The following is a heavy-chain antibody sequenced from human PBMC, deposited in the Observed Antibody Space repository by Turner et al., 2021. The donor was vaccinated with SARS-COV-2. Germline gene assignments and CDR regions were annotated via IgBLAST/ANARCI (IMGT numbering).Heavy chain of an antibody. CDR1: GFTFRSYS. J-gene: IGHJ6*02. D-gene: IGHD2-2*01. CDR3: ARDHRPVVVPAAKRAGSYYYGMDV. Sequence: EVQLVESGGGLVKPGGSRSLSCAASGFTFRSYSLNWVRQAPGKGLEWVSSISSSSSYIYYADSVKGRFTISRDNAKNSLYLQMNSLRAEDTAVYYCARDHRPVVVPAAKRAGSYYYGMDVWGQGTTVTVSS. V-gene: IGHV3-21*01. CDR2: ISSSSSYI.